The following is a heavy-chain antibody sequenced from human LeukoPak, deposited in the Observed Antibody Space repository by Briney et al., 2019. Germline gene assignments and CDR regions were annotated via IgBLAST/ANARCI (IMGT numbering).Heavy chain of an antibody. V-gene: IGHV3-7*03. CDR2: IKQDGSEK. Sequence: GGSLRLSCAASGFTFSSYWMSWVRQAPGKGLEWVANIKQDGSEKYYVDSVKGRFTISRDNAKNSLYLQMNSLRAEDTALYYCAKSLYGSGSYYVFDPWGQGTLVTVSS. D-gene: IGHD3-10*01. J-gene: IGHJ5*02. CDR3: AKSLYGSGSYYVFDP. CDR1: GFTFSSYW.